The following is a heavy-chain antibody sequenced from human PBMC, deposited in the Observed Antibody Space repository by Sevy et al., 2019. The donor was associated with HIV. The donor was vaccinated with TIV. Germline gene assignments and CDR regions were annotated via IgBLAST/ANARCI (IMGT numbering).Heavy chain of an antibody. Sequence: GGSLRLSCAASGFTFGDYAMNWVRQAPGKGLEWVAFLKSKASGWKLHHAASVQGRFTISRDDSKNIAYLQMNDLKTEDTAVYYCTRWKGDPSIFDYWGQGALVTVSS. CDR2: LKSKASGWKL. CDR3: TRWKGDPSIFDY. D-gene: IGHD1-1*01. J-gene: IGHJ4*02. V-gene: IGHV3-49*04. CDR1: GFTFGDYA.